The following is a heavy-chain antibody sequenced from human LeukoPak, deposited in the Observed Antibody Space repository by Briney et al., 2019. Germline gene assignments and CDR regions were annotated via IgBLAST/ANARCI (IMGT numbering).Heavy chain of an antibody. CDR2: ISYDGSNK. D-gene: IGHD6-25*01. V-gene: IGHV3-30-3*01. J-gene: IGHJ3*02. Sequence: GRSLRLSCAASGFTFSSYAMHWVRQAPGKGLEWVAVISYDGSNKYYADSVKGRFTISRDNSKNTLYLQMNSLRAEDTAVYYCAKVAAVYSAFDIWGQGTMVTVSS. CDR1: GFTFSSYA. CDR3: AKVAAVYSAFDI.